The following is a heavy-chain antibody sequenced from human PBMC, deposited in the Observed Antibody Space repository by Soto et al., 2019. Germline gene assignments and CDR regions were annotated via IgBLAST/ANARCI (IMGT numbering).Heavy chain of an antibody. CDR1: GYSFTNPC. CDR3: ARALGSGVDNWFGP. D-gene: IGHD3-3*01. V-gene: IGHV1-18*01. CDR2: ISGYDGNT. J-gene: IGHJ5*02. Sequence: ASVKVSCKTSGYSFTNPCLSWVRQAPGQGLEWMGRISGYDGNTDYAEKLQGRVTMTTDTSTRTAYMELRSLRSDDTAVYYCARALGSGVDNWFGPWGQGTLVTVSS.